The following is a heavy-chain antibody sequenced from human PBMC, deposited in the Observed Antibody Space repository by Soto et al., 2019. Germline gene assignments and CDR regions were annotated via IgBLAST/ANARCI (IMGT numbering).Heavy chain of an antibody. CDR2: ISSSSSTI. CDR3: ARYSSSWSPTWNYYYMDV. V-gene: IGHV3-48*01. J-gene: IGHJ6*03. Sequence: GGSLRLSCAASGFTFSSYSMNWVRQAPGKGLEWVSCISSSSSTIYYADSVKGRFTISRDNAKNSLYLQMNSLRAEDTAVYYCARYSSSWSPTWNYYYMDVWGKGTTVTVSS. D-gene: IGHD6-13*01. CDR1: GFTFSSYS.